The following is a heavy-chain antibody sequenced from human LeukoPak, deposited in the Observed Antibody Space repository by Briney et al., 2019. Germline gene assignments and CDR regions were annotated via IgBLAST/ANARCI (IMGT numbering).Heavy chain of an antibody. CDR3: ASRSSGSYNY. CDR2: ITTNGGST. D-gene: IGHD1-26*01. V-gene: IGHV3-64*01. J-gene: IGHJ4*02. CDR1: GFTFGSYG. Sequence: GGSLRLSCAASGFTFGSYGMHWVRQAPRKGLEYVSAITTNGGSTYYANSVKGRFTISRDNSKNTLFLQMGSLRAEDMAVYYCASRSSGSYNYWGQGTLVTVSS.